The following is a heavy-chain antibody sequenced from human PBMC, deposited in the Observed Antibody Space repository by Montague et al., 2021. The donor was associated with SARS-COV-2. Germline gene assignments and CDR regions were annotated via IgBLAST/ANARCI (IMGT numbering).Heavy chain of an antibody. CDR3: ARSTFYSSGWWDNWYFDL. J-gene: IGHJ2*01. V-gene: IGHV4-4*07. CDR1: GGSISSYY. CDR2: FYTTGST. Sequence: SETLSLTCTVSGGSISSYYWSWIRQPAGKGLEWIGRFYTTGSTNYNPSLKSRVTMSVDTSKNQFSPKLSSVTAADTAVYYCARSTFYSSGWWDNWYFDLWGRGTLVTVSS. D-gene: IGHD6-19*01.